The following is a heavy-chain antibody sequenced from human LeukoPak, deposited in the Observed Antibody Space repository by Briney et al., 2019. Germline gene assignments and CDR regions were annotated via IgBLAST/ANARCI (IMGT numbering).Heavy chain of an antibody. V-gene: IGHV4-34*01. CDR2: INHSGST. Sequence: SETLSLTCAVYGGSFSGYYWSWIRQPPGKGLERIGEINHSGSTNYNPSLKSRVTISVDTSKNQFSLKLSSVTAADTAVYYCARGRFLNYYYYGMDVWGQGTTVTVSS. D-gene: IGHD2/OR15-2a*01. CDR1: GGSFSGYY. CDR3: ARGRFLNYYYYGMDV. J-gene: IGHJ6*02.